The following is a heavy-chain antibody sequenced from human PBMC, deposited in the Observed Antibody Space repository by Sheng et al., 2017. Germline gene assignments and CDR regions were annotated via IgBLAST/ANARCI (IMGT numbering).Heavy chain of an antibody. J-gene: IGHJ4*02. V-gene: IGHV4-39*01. CDR2: VFYSGRA. CDR3: ATYLH. D-gene: IGHD3-16*01. CDR1: VAPSAVVLTP. Sequence: LQLLESGPGLGEAFGDPGPSPALSLVAPSAVVLTPGGWFRQPPGKGLEWIGSVFYSGRASYIPSLQSRVTISVHTSNNQFSLKLSSVTAADTGVYYCATYLHWGQGALVTVSS.